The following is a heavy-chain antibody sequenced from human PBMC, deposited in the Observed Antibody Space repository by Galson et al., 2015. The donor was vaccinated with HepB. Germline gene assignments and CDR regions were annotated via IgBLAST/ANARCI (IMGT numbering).Heavy chain of an antibody. Sequence: SVKVSCKASGYTFTDYYLHWVRQAPGQGLEWMGWINANSGGTKYAQNFQGWVTMTRDTSITTAYMELSRLRSDDTAVYFCARGYCTGGNCYNFDYWGQGTLVTVPS. V-gene: IGHV1-2*04. CDR3: ARGYCTGGNCYNFDY. CDR1: GYTFTDYY. J-gene: IGHJ4*02. CDR2: INANSGGT. D-gene: IGHD2-15*01.